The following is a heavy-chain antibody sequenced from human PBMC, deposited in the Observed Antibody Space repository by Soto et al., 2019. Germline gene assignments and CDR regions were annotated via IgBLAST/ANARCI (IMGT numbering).Heavy chain of an antibody. CDR1: GYTFTSYG. Sequence: GASVKVSCKASGYTFTSYGISWLLQAPGQGLEWMGWISAYNGNTNYAQKLQGRVTMTTDTSTSTAYMELRSLRSDDTAVYYCAVIGSGSSIPLFAYWGQGSLVTGSS. D-gene: IGHD6-13*01. J-gene: IGHJ4*02. V-gene: IGHV1-18*01. CDR2: ISAYNGNT. CDR3: AVIGSGSSIPLFAY.